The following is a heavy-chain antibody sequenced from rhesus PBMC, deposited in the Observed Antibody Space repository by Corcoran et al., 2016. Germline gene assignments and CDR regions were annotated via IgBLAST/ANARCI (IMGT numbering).Heavy chain of an antibody. V-gene: IGHV4-127*01. D-gene: IGHD2-2*01. CDR3: ARGYCTSTTCWNFDY. Sequence: QVQLQESGPGLVKPSETLSLTCAVSGYSISSGYGWSWIRQPPGKGLEWIGYIGGSSGSTNYNPSLKSRGTISQDTSKNQFSLKLSSVTAADTAVYYCARGYCTSTTCWNFDYWGQGVLVTVSS. J-gene: IGHJ4*01. CDR2: IGGSSGST. CDR1: GYSISSGYG.